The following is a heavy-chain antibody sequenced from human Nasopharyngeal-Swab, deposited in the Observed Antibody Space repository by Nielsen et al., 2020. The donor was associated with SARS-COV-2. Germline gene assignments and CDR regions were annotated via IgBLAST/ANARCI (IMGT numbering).Heavy chain of an antibody. Sequence: GESLKLPCAASGFIFRDSAIHWVRQASGKGLEWVGRIRSKGNNYATAYAASVKGRFIIFRDAPTNTAYLQMNSLKTEDTAVYYCTRCGGGCYSGRDYWGQGTLVTVSS. D-gene: IGHD2-21*02. V-gene: IGHV3-73*01. CDR1: GFIFRDSA. CDR3: TRCGGGCYSGRDY. J-gene: IGHJ4*02. CDR2: IRSKGNNYAT.